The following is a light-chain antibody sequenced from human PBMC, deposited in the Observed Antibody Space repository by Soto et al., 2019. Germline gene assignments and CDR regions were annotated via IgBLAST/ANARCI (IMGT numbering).Light chain of an antibody. CDR1: SSDVGGYHY. Sequence: QSALTQPPSASGSPGQSVTISCTGTSSDVGGYHYVSWYQQHPGKAPKLMIYEVTKRPSGVPDRFSGSKSGNTASLTVSGLQAGDEADYYCSSYAGSNNFVFGTGTKVTVL. CDR2: EVT. V-gene: IGLV2-8*01. CDR3: SSYAGSNNFV. J-gene: IGLJ1*01.